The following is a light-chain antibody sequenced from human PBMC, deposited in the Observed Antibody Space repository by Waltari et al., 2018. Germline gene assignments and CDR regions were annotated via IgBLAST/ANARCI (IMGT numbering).Light chain of an antibody. CDR1: QTISTS. CDR2: DAS. V-gene: IGKV3-11*01. Sequence: EIVLTQSPATLSLSPGQSAALDCSASQTISTSLAWYQQKPGQPPRLVSYDASNRATDIPARFSGSGSETDFTLTISSLEAEDFAVYYCQQRYTWPLAFGGGTTVEIK. CDR3: QQRYTWPLA. J-gene: IGKJ4*01.